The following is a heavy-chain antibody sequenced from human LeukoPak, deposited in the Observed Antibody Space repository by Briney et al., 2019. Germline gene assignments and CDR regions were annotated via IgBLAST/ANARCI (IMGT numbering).Heavy chain of an antibody. CDR2: IDPSDSYT. D-gene: IGHD3-16*01. CDR3: AALEWPAWGLYPYYGMDV. V-gene: IGHV5-10-1*01. J-gene: IGHJ6*02. Sequence: GESLKISCKGSGYSFTSYWISWVRQMPGKGLEWMGRIDPSDSYTNYSPSFQGHVTISADKSISTAYLQWSSLKASDTAMYYCAALEWPAWGLYPYYGMDVWGQGTTVTVSS. CDR1: GYSFTSYW.